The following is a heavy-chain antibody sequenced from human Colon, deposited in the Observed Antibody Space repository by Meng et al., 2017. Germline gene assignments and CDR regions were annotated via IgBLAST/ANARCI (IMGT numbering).Heavy chain of an antibody. J-gene: IGHJ4*02. CDR1: GYTFTTYG. D-gene: IGHD4-17*01. CDR3: ARDNPGDYVWDY. V-gene: IGHV1-18*01. Sequence: QVQLVQSGAEVKKPGASVKVSCKASGYTFTTYGISWMRQAPGQGLEWMGWISTYDDNPNYVEKFRGRVTMTTDTSTNTAYMELRSLRSDDTAVYYCARDNPGDYVWDYWGQGTLVTVSS. CDR2: ISTYDDNP.